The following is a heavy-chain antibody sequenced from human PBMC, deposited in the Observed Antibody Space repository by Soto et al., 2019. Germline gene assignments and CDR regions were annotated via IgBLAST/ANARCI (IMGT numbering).Heavy chain of an antibody. Sequence: GGSLRLSCAASGFSFISFGMTWVRQVPGKGLEWVSDISGNGASTHYADSEKGRFIISRDKSMNTLYLQKKTLRAEDTAVYYCAKVSSSWYAGFFDLWGQGT. J-gene: IGHJ4*02. CDR2: ISGNGAST. V-gene: IGHV3-23*01. CDR3: AKVSSSWYAGFFDL. D-gene: IGHD6-13*01. CDR1: GFSFISFG.